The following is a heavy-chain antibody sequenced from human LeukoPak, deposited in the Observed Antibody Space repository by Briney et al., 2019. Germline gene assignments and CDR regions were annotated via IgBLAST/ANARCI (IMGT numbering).Heavy chain of an antibody. D-gene: IGHD6-13*01. CDR2: INPSGEST. V-gene: IGHV1-46*01. Sequence: GASVKVSFKASGYSFIGYYMHWVRQAPGQGLEWMGKINPSGESTSYAQKVQGRVSMTRDTSTSTVYMELSSLRSEDTAVYYCARESRATIAEGMDVWGQGTTVTVSS. CDR3: ARESRATIAEGMDV. CDR1: GYSFIGYY. J-gene: IGHJ6*02.